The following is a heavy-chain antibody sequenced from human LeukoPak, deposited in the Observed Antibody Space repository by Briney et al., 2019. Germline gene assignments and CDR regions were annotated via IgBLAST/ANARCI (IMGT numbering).Heavy chain of an antibody. CDR2: IYPGDSDT. J-gene: IGHJ6*03. CDR1: GYSFTSYW. D-gene: IGHD3-10*01. CDR3: ARLSYYGSGKSSYYYYYYMDV. Sequence: GESLKISCKGSGYSFTSYWIGWVRQMPGKGLEWIGIIYPGDSDTRYSPSFQGQVTISADKSISTAYLQWSSLKASDTAMYYCARLSYYGSGKSSYYYYYYMDVWGKGTTVTISS. V-gene: IGHV5-51*01.